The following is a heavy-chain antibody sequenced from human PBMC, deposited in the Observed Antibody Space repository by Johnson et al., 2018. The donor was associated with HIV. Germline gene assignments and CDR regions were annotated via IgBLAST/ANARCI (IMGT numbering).Heavy chain of an antibody. D-gene: IGHD3-22*01. J-gene: IGHJ3*02. Sequence: QEKLVESGGGVVQPGRSLRLSCAASGFTFSSYAMHWVRQAPGKGLEWVAVISYDGSNKYYADSVKGRFTISRDNSKNTLYLQMNSLRAEDTAVYYCAKELADSSGYYADAFDIWGQGTMVTVSS. CDR1: GFTFSSYA. V-gene: IGHV3-30-3*01. CDR2: ISYDGSNK. CDR3: AKELADSSGYYADAFDI.